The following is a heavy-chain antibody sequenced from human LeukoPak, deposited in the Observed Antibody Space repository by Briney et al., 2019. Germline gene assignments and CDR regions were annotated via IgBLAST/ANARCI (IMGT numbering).Heavy chain of an antibody. CDR1: GGSISSSNW. D-gene: IGHD3-16*02. CDR3: ASHTFGGVIVMDNWFDP. Sequence: SGTLSLTCAVSGGSISSSNWWSWVRQPPGKGLEWIGEIYHSGSTNYNPSLKSRVTISVDKSKNQFSLKLSSVTAADTAVYYCASHTFGGVIVMDNWFDPWGQGTLVTVS. CDR2: IYHSGST. V-gene: IGHV4-4*02. J-gene: IGHJ5*02.